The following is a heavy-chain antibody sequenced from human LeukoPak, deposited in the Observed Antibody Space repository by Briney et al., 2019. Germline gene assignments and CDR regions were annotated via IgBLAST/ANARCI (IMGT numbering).Heavy chain of an antibody. CDR2: ISGSGGST. Sequence: GGSLRLSCAASGFTFSTYAMIWVRQAPGKGLEWVSAISGSGGSTYYADSVKGRFPISRDNSKNTLYLQMNSLKTEDTAVYYCTTGLFWVTAIRIFDYWGQGTLVTVSS. CDR1: GFTFSTYA. D-gene: IGHD2-21*02. CDR3: TTGLFWVTAIRIFDY. J-gene: IGHJ4*02. V-gene: IGHV3-23*01.